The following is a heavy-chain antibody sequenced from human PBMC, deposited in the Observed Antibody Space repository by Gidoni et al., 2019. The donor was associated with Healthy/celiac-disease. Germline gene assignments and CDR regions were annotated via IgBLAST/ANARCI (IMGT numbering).Heavy chain of an antibody. D-gene: IGHD4-17*01. Sequence: QLQLQESGPGLVKPSETLSLPCTVSGGSISSSSYYWGWIRQPPGKGLEWIGSIYYSGSTYYNPSLKSRVTISVDTSKNQFSLKLSSVTAADTAVYYCARDGNDYGDYSGYYFDYWGQGTLVTVSS. V-gene: IGHV4-39*07. CDR3: ARDGNDYGDYSGYYFDY. CDR1: GGSISSSSYY. J-gene: IGHJ4*02. CDR2: IYYSGST.